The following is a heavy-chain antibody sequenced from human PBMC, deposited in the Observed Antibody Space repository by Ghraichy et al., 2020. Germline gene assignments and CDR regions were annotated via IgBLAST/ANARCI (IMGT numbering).Heavy chain of an antibody. CDR3: ARGVQQWLVNHIFYDY. V-gene: IGHV1-3*01. Sequence: ASVKVSCKASGYTFTSYAMHWVRQAPGQRLEWMGWINAGNGNTKYSQKFQGRVTITRDTSASTAYMELSSLRSEDTAVYYCARGVQQWLVNHIFYDYWGQGTLVTVSS. J-gene: IGHJ4*02. D-gene: IGHD6-19*01. CDR2: INAGNGNT. CDR1: GYTFTSYA.